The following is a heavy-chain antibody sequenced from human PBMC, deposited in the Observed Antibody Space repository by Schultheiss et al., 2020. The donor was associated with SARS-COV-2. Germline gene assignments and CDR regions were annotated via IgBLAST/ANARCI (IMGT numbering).Heavy chain of an antibody. D-gene: IGHD2-2*01. Sequence: GASLKISCAASGFTFSSYWMSWVRQAPGKGLEWVANIKQDGSEKYYVDSVKGRFTISRDNAKNSLYLQMNSLRAEDTAVYYCARVLGVTSIVVVPAAPGGMDVWGQGTTVTVSS. J-gene: IGHJ6*02. CDR1: GFTFSSYW. CDR2: IKQDGSEK. CDR3: ARVLGVTSIVVVPAAPGGMDV. V-gene: IGHV3-7*03.